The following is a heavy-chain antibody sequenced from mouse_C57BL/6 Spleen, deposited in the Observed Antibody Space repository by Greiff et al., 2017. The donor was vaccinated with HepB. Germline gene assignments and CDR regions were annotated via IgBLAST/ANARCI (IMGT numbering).Heavy chain of an antibody. CDR1: GYTFTSYW. J-gene: IGHJ4*01. D-gene: IGHD2-2*01. CDR3: ARERGYPYAMDY. Sequence: QVHVKQPGTELVKPGASVKLSCKASGYTFTSYWMHWVKQRPGQGLEWIGNINPSNGGTNYNEKFKSKATLTVDKSSSTAYMQLSSLTSEDSAVYYCARERGYPYAMDYWGQGTSVTVSS. V-gene: IGHV1-53*01. CDR2: INPSNGGT.